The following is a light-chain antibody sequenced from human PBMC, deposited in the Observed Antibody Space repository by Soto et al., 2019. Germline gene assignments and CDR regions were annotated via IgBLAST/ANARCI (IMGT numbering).Light chain of an antibody. CDR2: GAS. Sequence: EIVMTQSPATLSVSPGERATLSCRASQSVSSNLAWYQQKPGQAPRLLIYGASTRATGIPARFSGSRSGTEFTLTISSLQSEEFAVYYCQQYNNWPPTFGRGKRLEIK. V-gene: IGKV3-15*01. CDR1: QSVSSN. CDR3: QQYNNWPPT. J-gene: IGKJ5*01.